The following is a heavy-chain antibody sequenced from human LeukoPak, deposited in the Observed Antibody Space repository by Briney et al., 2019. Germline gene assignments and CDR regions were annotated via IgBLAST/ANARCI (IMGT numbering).Heavy chain of an antibody. D-gene: IGHD4-11*01. V-gene: IGHV3-33*08. CDR2: IWSDGSNE. CDR3: ARDAQRGFDYSNSLKF. Sequence: GGSMTLSCAASGFTFSHYGFHWVRQAPGKGLEWVAVIWSDGSNEYYGNSVKGRFIIYRDDSQKTVYLQMNSLRAEDTAVYYCARDAQRGFDYSNSLKFWGQGALVTVSS. J-gene: IGHJ4*02. CDR1: GFTFSHYG.